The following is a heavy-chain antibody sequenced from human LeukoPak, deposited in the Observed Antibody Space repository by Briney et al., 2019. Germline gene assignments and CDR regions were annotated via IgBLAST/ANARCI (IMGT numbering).Heavy chain of an antibody. Sequence: SETLSLTCAVYGGSFSGYYWSWIRQHPGKGLEWIGYIYYSGSTYYNPSLKSRVTISVDTSKNQFSLKLSSVTAADTAVYYCATGGSYGHFDYWGQGTLVTVSS. D-gene: IGHD1-26*01. CDR2: IYYSGST. V-gene: IGHV4-34*01. CDR3: ATGGSYGHFDY. CDR1: GGSFSGYY. J-gene: IGHJ4*02.